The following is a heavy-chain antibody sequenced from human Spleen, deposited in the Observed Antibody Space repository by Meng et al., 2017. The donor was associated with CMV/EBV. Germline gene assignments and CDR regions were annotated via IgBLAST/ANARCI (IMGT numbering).Heavy chain of an antibody. CDR1: GFTFDDYA. J-gene: IGHJ4*02. V-gene: IGHV3-20*04. CDR3: ASNYGSSEYYFDY. Sequence: ETLSLTCAASGFTFDDYAMSWVRQAPGKGLEWVSGIIWSGSSAGYADSVKGRFTISRDNAKNSLYLQMNSLRAEDTAMYYCASNYGSSEYYFDYWGQGTPVTVSS. CDR2: IIWSGSSA. D-gene: IGHD4-23*01.